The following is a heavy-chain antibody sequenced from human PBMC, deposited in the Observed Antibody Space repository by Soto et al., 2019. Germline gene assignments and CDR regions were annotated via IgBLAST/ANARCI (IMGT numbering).Heavy chain of an antibody. V-gene: IGHV3-23*01. CDR1: GFIFANYA. D-gene: IGHD3-22*01. CDR3: GKIHFSRGFNYYDS. Sequence: EVQLLDSGGGLVQPGESLRLSCAASGFIFANYAMTWVRQAPGKGLEWVSTISENGDATYYADSVKGRFTISRDNSKDTLYLQMSSLRAEDTAVYYCGKIHFSRGFNYYDSWAQGTLVTVS. J-gene: IGHJ4*02. CDR2: ISENGDAT.